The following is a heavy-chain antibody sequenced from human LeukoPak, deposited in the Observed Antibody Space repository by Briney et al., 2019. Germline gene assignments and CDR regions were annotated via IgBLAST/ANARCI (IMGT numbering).Heavy chain of an antibody. CDR2: ISWNSGSI. V-gene: IGHV3-9*01. CDR3: AKELAG. CDR1: GFTFDDYA. D-gene: IGHD6-13*01. Sequence: GGSLRLSCAASGFTFDDYAMQWVRHAPGKGLEWVSGISWNSGSIVYADSVKGRFTISRDNAKNSLYLQMNSLRAEDTALYYCAKELAGWGQGTLVTVSS. J-gene: IGHJ4*02.